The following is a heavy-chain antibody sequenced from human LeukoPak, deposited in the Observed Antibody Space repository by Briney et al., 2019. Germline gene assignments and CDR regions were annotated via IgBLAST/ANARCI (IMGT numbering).Heavy chain of an antibody. CDR1: GGSISSYY. V-gene: IGHV4-59*01. CDR2: IYYSGST. Sequence: SETLSLTCTVSGGSISSYYWSWIRQPPGKGLEWIGYIYYSGSTNYNPSLKSRVTISVDTSKDQFSLKLSSVTAADTAVYYCARGGITEDFDYWGQGTLVTVSS. J-gene: IGHJ4*02. CDR3: ARGGITEDFDY.